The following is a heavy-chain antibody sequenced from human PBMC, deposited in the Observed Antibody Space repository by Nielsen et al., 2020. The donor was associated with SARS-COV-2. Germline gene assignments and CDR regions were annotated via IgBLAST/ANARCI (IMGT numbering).Heavy chain of an antibody. Sequence: GGSLRLSCPASGFTFSNYYMNWVRQAPGKGLEWVSYISSSGSTIYYADSVKGRFTISRDNAKNSLYLQMNSLRAEDTAVYYCATYYDFWSEIYYYYGMDVWGQGTTVTVSS. CDR1: GFTFSNYY. D-gene: IGHD3-3*01. CDR2: ISSSGSTI. V-gene: IGHV3-48*03. CDR3: ATYYDFWSEIYYYYGMDV. J-gene: IGHJ6*02.